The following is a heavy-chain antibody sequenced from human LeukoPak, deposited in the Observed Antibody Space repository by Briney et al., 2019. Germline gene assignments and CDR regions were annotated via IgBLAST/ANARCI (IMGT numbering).Heavy chain of an antibody. Sequence: GGSLRLSCAAPGFPFSSYWMSWVRPAPGKGLEWVAKIKRDGSEKYYVDSVKGRFTISRDNAKNSLYLQMNSLRAQEAAVYYCARGYGDSIHFDYWGQGTLVTVSS. CDR1: GFPFSSYW. CDR3: ARGYGDSIHFDY. CDR2: IKRDGSEK. D-gene: IGHD4-17*01. J-gene: IGHJ4*02. V-gene: IGHV3-7*04.